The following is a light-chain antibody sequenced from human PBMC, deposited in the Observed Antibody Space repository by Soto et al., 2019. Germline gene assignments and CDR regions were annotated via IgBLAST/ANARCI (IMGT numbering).Light chain of an antibody. CDR1: QSVSRK. J-gene: IGKJ1*01. Sequence: EIVWTQSPGTLSVSPGGRATFSCRASQSVSRKLAWYQQTRGQAPRLLIYGASTRATGVPARFSGSGSGTEFTLTISNLQSEDFAVYHCQQYDKLPRTFGQGTKVDIK. CDR2: GAS. V-gene: IGKV3-15*01. CDR3: QQYDKLPRT.